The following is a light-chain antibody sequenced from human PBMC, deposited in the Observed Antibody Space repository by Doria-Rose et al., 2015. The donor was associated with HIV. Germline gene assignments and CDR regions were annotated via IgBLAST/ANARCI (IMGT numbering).Light chain of an antibody. V-gene: IGKV3-20*01. CDR2: DGS. Sequence: TQSPGTLSLSPGERATLSCRASQSFSSTYLAWYQQKPGQAPSLLIYDGSTRATGIPDRFSVSGSGTDFTLTINRLEHEDFALYYCHQYGTSWTFGQGTKVEI. J-gene: IGKJ1*01. CDR3: HQYGTSWT. CDR1: QSFSSTY.